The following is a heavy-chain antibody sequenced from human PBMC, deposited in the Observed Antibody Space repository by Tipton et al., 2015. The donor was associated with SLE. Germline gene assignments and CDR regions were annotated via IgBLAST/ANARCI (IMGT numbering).Heavy chain of an antibody. Sequence: TLSLTCAVYGGSFSGYYWSWIRQPPGKGLEWIGEINHSGRTNYNQSLKSRVTISVDTSKNQFSLKLRSVTAADTAVYYCARDGQWLVFDYWGQGTLVTVS. CDR1: GGSFSGYY. V-gene: IGHV4-34*01. CDR3: ARDGQWLVFDY. J-gene: IGHJ4*02. CDR2: INHSGRT. D-gene: IGHD6-19*01.